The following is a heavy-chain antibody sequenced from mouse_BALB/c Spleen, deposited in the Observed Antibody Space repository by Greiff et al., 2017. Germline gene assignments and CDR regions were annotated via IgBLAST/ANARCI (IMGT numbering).Heavy chain of an antibody. J-gene: IGHJ3*01. Sequence: QVHVKQSGAELARPGASVKLSCKASGYTFTSYWMQWVKQRPGQGLEWIGAIYPGDGDTRYTQKFKGKATSTADKSSSTAYMQLSSLASEDSAVYYCARGNYDYDEGAWFAYWGQGTLVTVSA. CDR1: GYTFTSYW. CDR2: IYPGDGDT. V-gene: IGHV1-87*01. D-gene: IGHD2-4*01. CDR3: ARGNYDYDEGAWFAY.